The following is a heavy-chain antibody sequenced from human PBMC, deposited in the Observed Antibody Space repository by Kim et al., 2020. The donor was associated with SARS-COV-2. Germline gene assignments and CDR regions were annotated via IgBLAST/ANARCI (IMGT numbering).Heavy chain of an antibody. CDR3: ARVVGIVVVPAATPPRLGYYMDV. V-gene: IGHV4-4*07. Sequence: SETLSLTCTVSGGSISSYYWSWIRQPAGKGLEWIGRIYTSGSTNYNPSLKSRVTMSVDTSKNQFSLKLSSVTAADTAVYYCARVVGIVVVPAATPPRLGYYMDVWGKGTTVTVSS. J-gene: IGHJ6*03. D-gene: IGHD2-2*03. CDR2: IYTSGST. CDR1: GGSISSYY.